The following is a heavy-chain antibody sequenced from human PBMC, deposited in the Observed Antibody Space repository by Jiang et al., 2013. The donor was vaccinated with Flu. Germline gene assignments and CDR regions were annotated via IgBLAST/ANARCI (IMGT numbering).Heavy chain of an antibody. V-gene: IGHV4-39*02. Sequence: GPGLVKPSETLSLTCTVSGGSISSSSYYWGWIRQPPGKGLKWVGSIYYSGSTYYNPSLKSRVTISVDTSKNQFSLKLSSVTAADTAVYYCAREHERYFDWLLPIRDFDYWGQGTLVTVSS. J-gene: IGHJ4*02. CDR3: AREHERYFDWLLPIRDFDY. D-gene: IGHD3-9*01. CDR1: GGSISSSSYY. CDR2: IYYSGST.